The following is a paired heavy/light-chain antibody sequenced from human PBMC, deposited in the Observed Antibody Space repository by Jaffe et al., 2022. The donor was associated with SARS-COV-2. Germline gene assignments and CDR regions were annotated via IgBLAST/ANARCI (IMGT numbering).Heavy chain of an antibody. Sequence: QVHLQESGPGLVKPSETLTLSCSVSGGAITSYYWSWIRQPPGKGLEWIGSMYYNGNTKYDPSLKSRATISVDMSYGHFALKLRSVSSADTAVYYCARIMGPGMGTTYFYNYYYMDVWGKGTTVIVSS. CDR2: MYYNGNT. CDR1: GGAITSYY. D-gene: IGHD4-4*01. V-gene: IGHV4-59*01. CDR3: ARIMGPGMGTTYFYNYYYMDV. J-gene: IGHJ6*03.
Light chain of an antibody. CDR2: GAS. Sequence: EIVLTQSPGTLSLSPGERATLSCRASQGISSSYLVWYQQKPGQAPRLLIYGASNRATGIPDRFSGSGSGADFTLTISRLEPEDFAVYYCQQSGSSSWTFGQGTKVELK. CDR3: QQSGSSSWT. CDR1: QGISSSY. V-gene: IGKV3-20*01. J-gene: IGKJ1*01.